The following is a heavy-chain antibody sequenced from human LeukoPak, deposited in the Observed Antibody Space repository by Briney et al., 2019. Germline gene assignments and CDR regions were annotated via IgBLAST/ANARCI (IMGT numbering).Heavy chain of an antibody. J-gene: IGHJ4*02. CDR1: GFTFSSYW. V-gene: IGHV3-74*01. D-gene: IGHD2-15*01. CDR3: VTSYCSGGSCYSVSGY. Sequence: SGGSLRLSCAASGFTFSSYWMHWVRQAPGKGLVWVSRINSDGSSTSYADSVKGRFTISRDNAKNTLYLQMNSLRAEDSAVYYCVTSYCSGGSCYSVSGYWGEGTLVTVSS. CDR2: INSDGSST.